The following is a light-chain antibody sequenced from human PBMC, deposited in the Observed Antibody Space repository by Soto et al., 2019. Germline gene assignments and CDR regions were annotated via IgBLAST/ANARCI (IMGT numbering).Light chain of an antibody. CDR3: QQSDDSPTWT. J-gene: IGKJ1*01. V-gene: IGKV3-20*01. CDR2: ATS. CDR1: QSVSSSS. Sequence: EIVLTQSPGTLSLSPGERATLSCRANQSVSSSSLAWYQQKPGQAPRLLIYATSSRSTGIPDRFSGSGSGTDFTLTISRLEPEDFAVYYCQQSDDSPTWTFGQGTKVEIK.